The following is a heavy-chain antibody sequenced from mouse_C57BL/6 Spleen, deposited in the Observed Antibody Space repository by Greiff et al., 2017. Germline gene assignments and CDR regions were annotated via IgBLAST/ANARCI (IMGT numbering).Heavy chain of an antibody. Sequence: VQLQESGAELVRPGASVTLSCKASGYTFTDYEMHWVKQTPVHGLEWIGALDPETGGTAYNQKFKGKAILTADKSSSTAYMELRSLTSEDSAVYYGTPIYYGNWYFDVWGTGTTVTVSS. CDR3: TPIYYGNWYFDV. CDR2: LDPETGGT. CDR1: GYTFTDYE. D-gene: IGHD1-1*01. V-gene: IGHV1-15*01. J-gene: IGHJ1*03.